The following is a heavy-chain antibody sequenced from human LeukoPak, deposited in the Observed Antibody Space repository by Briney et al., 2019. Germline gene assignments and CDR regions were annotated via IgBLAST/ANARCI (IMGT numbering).Heavy chain of an antibody. V-gene: IGHV3-21*01. D-gene: IGHD4-17*01. CDR3: ASPSYGDYFDY. CDR2: ISSSSSYI. Sequence: TGGSLRLSCAASGFTFSSYSMNWVRQAPGKGLEWVSSISSSSSYIYYADSVKGRFTISRDNAKNSLYLQMNSLRAEDTAVYYCASPSYGDYFDYWGQGTLVTVSS. J-gene: IGHJ4*02. CDR1: GFTFSSYS.